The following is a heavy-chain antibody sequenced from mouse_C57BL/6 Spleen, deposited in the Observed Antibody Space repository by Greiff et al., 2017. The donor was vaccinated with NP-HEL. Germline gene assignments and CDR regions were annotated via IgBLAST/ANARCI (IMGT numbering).Heavy chain of an antibody. J-gene: IGHJ1*03. CDR3: ARITTVPGWYFDV. CDR1: GFTFSSYT. D-gene: IGHD1-1*01. CDR2: ISGGGGNT. Sequence: EVQVVESGGGLVKPGGSLKLSCAASGFTFSSYTMSWVRQTPEKRLEWVATISGGGGNTYYPDSVKGRFTISRDNAKNTLYLQMSSLRSEDTALYYCARITTVPGWYFDVWGTGTTVTVSS. V-gene: IGHV5-9*01.